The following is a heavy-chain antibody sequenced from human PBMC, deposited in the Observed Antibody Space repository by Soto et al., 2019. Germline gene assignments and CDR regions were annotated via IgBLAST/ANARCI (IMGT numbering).Heavy chain of an antibody. CDR2: INPNSGGT. J-gene: IGHJ5*02. D-gene: IGHD6-6*01. CDR3: ARDLFFRSRRAARPGRGYNWFDP. CDR1: GYTFTGYY. Sequence: EDSVKVSCKASGYTFTGYYMHWVRQAPGQGLEWMGWINPNSGGTNYAQKFQGRVTMTRDTSISTAYMELSRLRSDDTAVYYCARDLFFRSRRAARPGRGYNWFDPWGQGNLVTVSS. V-gene: IGHV1-2*02.